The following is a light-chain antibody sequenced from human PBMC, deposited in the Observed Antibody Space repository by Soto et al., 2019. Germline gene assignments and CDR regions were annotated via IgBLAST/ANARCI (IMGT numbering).Light chain of an antibody. CDR1: QTVRSS. J-gene: IGKJ1*01. CDR2: EAS. V-gene: IGKV3-11*01. Sequence: EIVLTQSPATLSLSPGERVTLSCRATQTVRSSLAWYQQKPGQAPRLILYEASNRATGIPARCGGSGSGTDFTISISSLEPEDFAVYYWQQHSGWPFTFGLGTKVEIK. CDR3: QQHSGWPFT.